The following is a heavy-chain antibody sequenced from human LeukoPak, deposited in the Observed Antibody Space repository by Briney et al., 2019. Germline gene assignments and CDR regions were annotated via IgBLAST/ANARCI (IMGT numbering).Heavy chain of an antibody. CDR1: GGSISSSHW. J-gene: IGHJ4*02. Sequence: SETLSLTCAVSGGSISSSHWWSWVRQPPGKGLEWIADIYHSGITNYNPSLKSRVTISIDKSKNQFSLKLSSMTAADTAVYYCARGLVIAVTGLGQWELPPAGHDSWGQGTLVTVSS. D-gene: IGHD1-26*01. CDR2: IYHSGIT. V-gene: IGHV4-4*02. CDR3: ARGLVIAVTGLGQWELPPAGHDS.